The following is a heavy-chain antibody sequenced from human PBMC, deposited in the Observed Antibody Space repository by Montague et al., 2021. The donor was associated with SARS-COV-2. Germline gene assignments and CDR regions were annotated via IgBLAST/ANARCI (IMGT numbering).Heavy chain of an antibody. CDR3: ARLGAITLVRGITKADFSNYGMDV. Sequence: SETLSLTCAVSSGSFRGYYWSWIRQPPGKGLEWIGEINHSGSTTYNPSLESRVSISVDTSNKQFSLKVTSVTAADTAVYYCARLGAITLVRGITKADFSNYGMDVWGQGTPVTVSS. CDR1: SGSFRGYY. J-gene: IGHJ6*02. D-gene: IGHD3-10*01. V-gene: IGHV4-34*01. CDR2: INHSGST.